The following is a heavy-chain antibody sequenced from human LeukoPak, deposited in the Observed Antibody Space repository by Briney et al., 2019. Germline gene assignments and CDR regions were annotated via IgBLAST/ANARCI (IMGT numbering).Heavy chain of an antibody. J-gene: IGHJ4*02. CDR1: GDSIISGGYY. D-gene: IGHD2-15*01. V-gene: IGHV4-31*03. CDR3: ARTEGKLYLDN. CDR2: ICFSGNT. Sequence: SETLSLTCSVSGDSIISGGYYWRWIRHHPGKGLEWIGYICFSGNTDYNPSFRSRAAISVDTSNNQFSLKLNSVTAADTAIYYYARTEGKLYLDNWGQGTLVTVSS.